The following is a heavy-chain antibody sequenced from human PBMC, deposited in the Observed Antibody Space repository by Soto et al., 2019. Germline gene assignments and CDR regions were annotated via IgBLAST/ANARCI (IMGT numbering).Heavy chain of an antibody. J-gene: IGHJ4*02. D-gene: IGHD1-26*01. CDR3: ARRSGGGSYFEY. V-gene: IGHV3-48*02. Sequence: EVQLVESGGGLVQPGGSLRLSCAASGFTFSSSGMHWVRQAPGKGPEWISYISDSSASIFYADSVKGRFTISRDNAKNSLYLQMSSLRDEDTAVYYCARRSGGGSYFEYWGQGTLVTVSS. CDR1: GFTFSSSG. CDR2: ISDSSASI.